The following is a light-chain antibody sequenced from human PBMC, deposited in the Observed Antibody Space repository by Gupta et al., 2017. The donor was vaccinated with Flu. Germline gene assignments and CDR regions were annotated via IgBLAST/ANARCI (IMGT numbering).Light chain of an antibody. CDR1: QSISSY. J-gene: IGKJ3*01. Sequence: DIQMTQSPSSLSASVGDRVTITCRASQSISSYLNWYQQKPGKAPKLLIYAASSVQSGVSSRFSGSGSGTDSTLTISSRQPEDFATYYCQQRDSTPFTFGHGTKVDIK. V-gene: IGKV1-39*01. CDR3: QQRDSTPFT. CDR2: AAS.